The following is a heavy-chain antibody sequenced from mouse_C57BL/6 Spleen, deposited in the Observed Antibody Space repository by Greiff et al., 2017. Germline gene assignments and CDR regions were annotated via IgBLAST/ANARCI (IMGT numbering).Heavy chain of an antibody. CDR2: LNPNNGGT. V-gene: IGHV1-26*01. CDR3: ARWDYYDYEDYYAMDY. Sequence: EVQLQQSGPELVKPGASVKISCKASGYTFTDYYMNWVKQSHGKSLEWIGDLNPNNGGTSYNQKFKGKATLTVDKSSSTAYMELRSLTSEDSAVYYCARWDYYDYEDYYAMDYWGQGTSVTVSS. CDR1: GYTFTDYY. J-gene: IGHJ4*01. D-gene: IGHD2-4*01.